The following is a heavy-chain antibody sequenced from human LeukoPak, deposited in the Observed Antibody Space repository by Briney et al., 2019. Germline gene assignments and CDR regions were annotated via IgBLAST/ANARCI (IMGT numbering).Heavy chain of an antibody. Sequence: PSQTLSLTCTVSGGSISSGSYYWSWIRQPAGKGLEWIGRIYTSGSTNYNPSLKSRVTISVDTSKNQFSLKLSSVTAADTAVYYCAREATLLYTAMVTGYFDYWGQGTLVTVSS. CDR2: IYTSGST. J-gene: IGHJ4*02. CDR1: GGSISSGSYY. CDR3: AREATLLYTAMVTGYFDY. V-gene: IGHV4-61*02. D-gene: IGHD5-18*01.